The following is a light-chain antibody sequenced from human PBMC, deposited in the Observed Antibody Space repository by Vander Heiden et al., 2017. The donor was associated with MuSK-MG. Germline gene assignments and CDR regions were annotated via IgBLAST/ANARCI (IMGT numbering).Light chain of an antibody. J-gene: IGKJ4*01. V-gene: IGKV3-11*01. CDR2: DAS. CDR3: QQRSAWLT. Sequence: EIVLTQSPATLSLSPRERATFSCRASQSVSTYLAWYQQKPGQAPRLLIYDASNRATGIPARFSGSGSGTDFTLTIRSLEPEDFAVYYCQQRSAWLTFGGGTRVEIK. CDR1: QSVSTY.